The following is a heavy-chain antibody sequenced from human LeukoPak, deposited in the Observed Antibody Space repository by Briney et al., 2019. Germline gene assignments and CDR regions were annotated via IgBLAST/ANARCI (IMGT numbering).Heavy chain of an antibody. D-gene: IGHD6-19*01. CDR1: GGSFSGYY. V-gene: IGHV4-34*01. J-gene: IGHJ3*02. CDR3: ARGGGGSGSFFDI. Sequence: SETLSLTCAVYGGSFSGYYWSWIRQPPGKGLEWIGEINHSGSTNYNPSLKSRVTISVDTSKNQFSLKLSSVTAADTAVYYCARGGGGSGSFFDIWGQGTMVTVSS. CDR2: INHSGST.